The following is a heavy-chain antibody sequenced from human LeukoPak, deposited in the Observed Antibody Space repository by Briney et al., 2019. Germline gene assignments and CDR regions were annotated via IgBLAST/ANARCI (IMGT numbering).Heavy chain of an antibody. CDR2: IYYSGST. CDR1: GGSISSGGYY. Sequence: PSETLSLTCTVSGGSISSGGYYWSWIRQHPGKGLEWIGYIYYSGSTYYNPSLKSRVTISVDTSKNQFSLKLSSGTAADTAVYYCARIGGGYYFDYWGQGTLVTVSS. CDR3: ARIGGGYYFDY. J-gene: IGHJ4*02. D-gene: IGHD2-15*01. V-gene: IGHV4-31*03.